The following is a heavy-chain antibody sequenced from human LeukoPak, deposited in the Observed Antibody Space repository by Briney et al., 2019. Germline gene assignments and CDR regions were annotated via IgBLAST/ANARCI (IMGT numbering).Heavy chain of an antibody. J-gene: IGHJ6*02. CDR2: ISYDGSNK. D-gene: IGHD2-2*01. CDR1: GFTFSSYG. Sequence: GGSLRLSCAASGFTFSSYGMHWVRQAPGKGMEWEAVISYDGSNKYYADSVKGRFTISRDNSKNTLYLQMNSLRAEDAAVYYCAKDRDDIVVVPAAIESSFGMDVWGQGTTVTVSS. V-gene: IGHV3-30*18. CDR3: AKDRDDIVVVPAAIESSFGMDV.